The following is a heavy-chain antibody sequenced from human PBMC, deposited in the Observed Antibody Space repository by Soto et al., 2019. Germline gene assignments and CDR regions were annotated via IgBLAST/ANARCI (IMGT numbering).Heavy chain of an antibody. D-gene: IGHD2-15*01. CDR2: ISYSGNT. CDR1: GGSISSGGYY. CDR3: ARDLRLGYCRGGRCHDSYYGMDV. Sequence: PSETLSLTCTVSGGSISSGGYYWSWIRQHPGKGLEWIGYISYSGNTYSNPSLRSLRSRGIMSLDTSKSRFSLHLSSVTAAYTAVYYCARDLRLGYCRGGRCHDSYYGMDVWCQGTTVTVS. V-gene: IGHV4-31*03. J-gene: IGHJ6*02.